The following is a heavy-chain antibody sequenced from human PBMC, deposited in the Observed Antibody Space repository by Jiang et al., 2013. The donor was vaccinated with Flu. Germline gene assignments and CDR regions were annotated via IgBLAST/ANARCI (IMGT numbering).Heavy chain of an antibody. J-gene: IGHJ4*02. CDR3: ARQVSTVVTLYYFDY. V-gene: IGHV4-39*01. CDR1: GGSISSSSYY. D-gene: IGHD4-23*01. Sequence: TCTVSGGSISSSSYYWGWIRQPPGKGLEWIGSIYYSGSTYYNPSLKSRVTISVDTSKNQFSLKLSSVTAADTAVYYCARQVSTVVTLYYFDYWGQGTLVTVSS. CDR2: IYYSGST.